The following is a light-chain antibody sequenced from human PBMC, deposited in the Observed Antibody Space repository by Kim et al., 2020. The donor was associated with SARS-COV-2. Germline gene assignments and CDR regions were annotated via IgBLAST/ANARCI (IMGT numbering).Light chain of an antibody. CDR2: GAS. V-gene: IGKV3-15*01. CDR1: QSVSSN. CDR3: QQYNNWPPL. J-gene: IGKJ5*01. Sequence: GSPGERATRSCRASQSVSSNLAWYQQKPDQAPRLLIYGASTRATGIPARFSGSGSGTEFTLTISSLQSEDFAVYYCQQYNNWPPLFGQGTRLEIK.